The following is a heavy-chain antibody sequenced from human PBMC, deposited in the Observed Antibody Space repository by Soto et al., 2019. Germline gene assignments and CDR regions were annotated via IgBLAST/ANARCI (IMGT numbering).Heavy chain of an antibody. V-gene: IGHV5-51*01. J-gene: IGHJ4*02. Sequence: PGESLKISCKGSGYSFTSYWIGWVRQMPGKGLEWMGIIYPGDSDTRYSPSFQGQVTISADKSISTAYLQWSSLKASDTAMYYCARGFESRYQLPSYLFDYWGQGTLVTVSS. D-gene: IGHD2-2*01. CDR1: GYSFTSYW. CDR3: ARGFESRYQLPSYLFDY. CDR2: IYPGDSDT.